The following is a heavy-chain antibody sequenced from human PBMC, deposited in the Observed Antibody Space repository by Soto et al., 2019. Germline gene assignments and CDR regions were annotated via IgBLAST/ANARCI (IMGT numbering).Heavy chain of an antibody. CDR2: ISASGGAT. D-gene: IGHD1-26*01. Sequence: EVELLESGGGLVQPGGSLRLSCVASRFTFTRYAMSWVRQAPGKGLEWVAAISASGGATIHADSVKGRLTISRDNSKNALYLQMNSLRAEDTAVYYCAKDVEGGSLFRGAFDYWGQGTQVTVSS. V-gene: IGHV3-23*01. CDR3: AKDVEGGSLFRGAFDY. J-gene: IGHJ4*02. CDR1: RFTFTRYA.